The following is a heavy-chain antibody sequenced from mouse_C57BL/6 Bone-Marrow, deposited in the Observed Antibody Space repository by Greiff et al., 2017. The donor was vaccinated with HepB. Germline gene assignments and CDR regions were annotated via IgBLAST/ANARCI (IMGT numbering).Heavy chain of an antibody. CDR2: IRNKANGYTT. D-gene: IGHD1-1*01. V-gene: IGHV7-3*01. J-gene: IGHJ2*01. CDR3: ARSRWDFDY. CDR1: GFTFTDYY. Sequence: EVQVVESGGGLVQPGGSLSLSCAASGFTFTDYYMSWVRQPPGKALEWLGFIRNKANGYTTEYSASVKGRFTISRDNSQSILYLQMNALGAEDSATYYCARSRWDFDYWGQGTTRTVSS.